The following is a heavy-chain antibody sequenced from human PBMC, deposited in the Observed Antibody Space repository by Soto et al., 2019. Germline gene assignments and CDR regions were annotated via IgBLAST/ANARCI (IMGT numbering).Heavy chain of an antibody. CDR3: ARDGRPATVATAFDI. D-gene: IGHD4-17*01. Sequence: QVQLQESGPGLVKPSETLSLTCTVSGGSISSYYWSWIRQPPGKGLEWIGYIYYSGSTNYNPSLNTRVTISVDTSKNQFSLKLSSVTAADTAVYYCARDGRPATVATAFDIWGQGTMVTVSS. CDR2: IYYSGST. CDR1: GGSISSYY. V-gene: IGHV4-59*01. J-gene: IGHJ3*02.